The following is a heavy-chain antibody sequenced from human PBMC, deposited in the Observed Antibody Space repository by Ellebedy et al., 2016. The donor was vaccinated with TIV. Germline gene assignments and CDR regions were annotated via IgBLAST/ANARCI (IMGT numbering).Heavy chain of an antibody. CDR2: ISDSGTT. J-gene: IGHJ4*02. D-gene: IGHD3-3*01. V-gene: IGHV4-59*01. CDR3: TRLYSFWSGYPNFDY. CDR1: GDSITTYY. Sequence: SETLSLTXTVSGDSITTYYWTWIRQPPGKALEWNGYISDSGTTIYNPSLKSRLTISVDTSKNHFSLKLTSVTAADTAVYYCTRLYSFWSGYPNFDYWGQGTLVTVSS.